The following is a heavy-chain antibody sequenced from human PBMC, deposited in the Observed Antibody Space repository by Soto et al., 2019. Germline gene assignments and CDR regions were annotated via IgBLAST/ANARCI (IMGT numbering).Heavy chain of an antibody. CDR1: GFTFSSYA. CDR3: ARGSIDWDY. V-gene: IGHV3-30-3*01. CDR2: ISYDGSNK. Sequence: QVQLVESGGGVVQPGRSLRLSCAASGFTFSSYAIHWVRQAPGKGLEWVAVISYDGSNKYYADSVKGRFTISRDNSKNTLYLQMNSLRAEDTAMYYCARGSIDWDYWGQGTLVTVSS. J-gene: IGHJ4*02. D-gene: IGHD2-21*01.